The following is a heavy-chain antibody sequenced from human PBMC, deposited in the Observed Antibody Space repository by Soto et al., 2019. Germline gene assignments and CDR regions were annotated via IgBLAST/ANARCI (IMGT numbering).Heavy chain of an antibody. CDR2: ISGSGDNT. CDR3: AKQQLVYYYYYYMDV. Sequence: LRLSCAASGFTFSNYVMSWVRQAPGKGLEWVSFISGSGDNTYYADSVKGRFTISRDNSKNTLYLQMNSLRAEDTAVYYCAKQQLVYYYYYYMDVWGKGTTVTVSS. J-gene: IGHJ6*03. V-gene: IGHV3-23*01. CDR1: GFTFSNYV. D-gene: IGHD6-13*01.